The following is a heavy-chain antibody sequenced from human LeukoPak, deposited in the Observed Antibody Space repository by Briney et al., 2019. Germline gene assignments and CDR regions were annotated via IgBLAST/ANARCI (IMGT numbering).Heavy chain of an antibody. CDR3: AKGRMVRGVTAHDY. D-gene: IGHD3-10*01. Sequence: PGGSLRLSCAASGFTFSSYAMSWVRQAPGKGLEWVSAISGSGGSTYYADSVKGRFTISRDNSKNTLYLQMNSLRAEDTAVYYCAKGRMVRGVTAHDYWGQGTLVTVSS. CDR2: ISGSGGST. J-gene: IGHJ4*02. V-gene: IGHV3-23*01. CDR1: GFTFSSYA.